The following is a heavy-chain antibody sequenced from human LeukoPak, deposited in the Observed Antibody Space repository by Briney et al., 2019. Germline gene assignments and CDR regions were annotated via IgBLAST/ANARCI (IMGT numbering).Heavy chain of an antibody. CDR1: GFTFSSSA. CDR2: ISNNGGYT. J-gene: IGHJ4*02. CDR3: AKQLGYCSDGSCYFPY. D-gene: IGHD2-15*01. V-gene: IGHV3-23*01. Sequence: GGSLRLSCAASGFTFSSSAMSWVRQAPGKGLEWVSAISNNGGYTYYTDSVQGRFTISRDNSKSTLCLQMNSLRAEDTAVYYCAKQLGYCSDGSCYFPYWGQGTLVTVSS.